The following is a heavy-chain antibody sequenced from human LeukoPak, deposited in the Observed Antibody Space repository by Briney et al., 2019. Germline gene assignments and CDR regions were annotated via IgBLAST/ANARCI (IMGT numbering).Heavy chain of an antibody. D-gene: IGHD6-6*01. CDR3: ARDDKRTSSSSYYYYMDV. J-gene: IGHJ6*03. V-gene: IGHV3-30*02. CDR1: GFTFSSYG. CDR2: IRYDGSNK. Sequence: GSLRLSCAASGFTFSSYGMHWVRQAPGKGLEWVAFIRYDGSNKYYADSVKGRFTISRDNSKNTLYLQMNSLRAEDTAVYYCARDDKRTSSSSYYYYMDVWGKGTTVTVSS.